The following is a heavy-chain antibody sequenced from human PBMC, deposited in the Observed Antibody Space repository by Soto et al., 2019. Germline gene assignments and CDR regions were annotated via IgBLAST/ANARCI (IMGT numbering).Heavy chain of an antibody. CDR2: IWYDGSIK. V-gene: IGHV3-33*08. CDR3: AEGVVIDEVTYHWCDP. J-gene: IGHJ5*02. Sequence: GSLRLSCAASGFTFSSNNMHWVRQAPGKGLEWVAVIWYDGSIKQYADSVKGRFTISRDNSKNTLYLQMSSRRAEDTAVYYCAEGVVIDEVTYHWCDPWGQGTLVTVSS. CDR1: GFTFSSNN. D-gene: IGHD2-15*01.